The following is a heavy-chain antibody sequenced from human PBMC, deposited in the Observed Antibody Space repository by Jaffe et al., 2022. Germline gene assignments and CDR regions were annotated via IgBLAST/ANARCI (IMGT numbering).Heavy chain of an antibody. CDR1: GFSLSTSGMC. J-gene: IGHJ4*02. V-gene: IGHV2-70*20. CDR3: ARTRLGYCSGGSCQTPRYFDY. Sequence: QVTLRESGPALVKPTQTLTLTCTFSGFSLSTSGMCVSWVRQPPGKALEWLALIDWDDDKYYSTSLKTRLTISKDTSKNQVVLTMTNMDPVDTATYYCARTRLGYCSGGSCQTPRYFDYWGQGTLVTVSS. CDR2: IDWDDDK. D-gene: IGHD2-15*01.